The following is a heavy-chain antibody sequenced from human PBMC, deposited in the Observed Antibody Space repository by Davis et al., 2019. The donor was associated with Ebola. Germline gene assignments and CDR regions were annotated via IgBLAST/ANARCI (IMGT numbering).Heavy chain of an antibody. CDR2: FQTTGST. Sequence: PGGSLRLSCTVSGGSISGYYWNWIRRPAGKGLEWIGRFQTTGSTHYNPSLKSRVTMSVDTSKNQLSLKLNSVTAADTAVYYCAGWPGYCSGGNCYSGLDVWGQGTTVTVSS. D-gene: IGHD2-15*01. CDR3: AGWPGYCSGGNCYSGLDV. CDR1: GGSISGYY. V-gene: IGHV4-4*07. J-gene: IGHJ6*02.